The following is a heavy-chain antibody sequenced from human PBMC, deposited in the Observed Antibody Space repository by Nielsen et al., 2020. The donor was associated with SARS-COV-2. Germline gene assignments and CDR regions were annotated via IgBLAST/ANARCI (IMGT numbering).Heavy chain of an antibody. CDR2: IYYTGST. CDR3: VRHRRSGSYRDAFEI. D-gene: IGHD1-26*01. V-gene: IGHV4-39*01. CDR1: GGSVASSTFY. J-gene: IGHJ3*02. Sequence: SETLSLTCTVSGGSVASSTFYWGWLRQPPGKGLEWIGTIYYTGSTYYHPSLKSRVTLSEDTFKNQFSLKVNSVTGADTAVYYCVRHRRSGSYRDAFEIWGPGTMVAVAS.